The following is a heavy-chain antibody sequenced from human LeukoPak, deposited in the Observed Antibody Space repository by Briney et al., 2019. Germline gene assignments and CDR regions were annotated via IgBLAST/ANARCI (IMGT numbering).Heavy chain of an antibody. J-gene: IGHJ5*02. D-gene: IGHD3-9*01. CDR2: INPKTGGT. CDR1: GYTFIGYY. V-gene: IGHV1-2*02. Sequence: ASVKVSCKATGYTFIGYYMHWVRQAPAHGREGMGCINPKTGGTKYAQKFHGRLTMTRDTSISTAYMELSRLRSDDTAVYYCARGPALYYDILTGSTYNYFDPWGQGTLVTVSS. CDR3: ARGPALYYDILTGSTYNYFDP.